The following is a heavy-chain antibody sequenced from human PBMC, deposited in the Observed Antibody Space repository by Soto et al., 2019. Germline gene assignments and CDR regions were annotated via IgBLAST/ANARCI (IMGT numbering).Heavy chain of an antibody. Sequence: QVQLVQSGAEVKKPGSSVKVSCKASGGTFSSYAISWVRQAPGQGLEWMGGIIPIFGTANYAQKFQGRVTITADESTTTAYMELSSLRSEDTAVYYCARYGEGYYYGSGSYPYYYYGMDVWGQGTTVTVSS. J-gene: IGHJ6*02. CDR1: GGTFSSYA. CDR3: ARYGEGYYYGSGSYPYYYYGMDV. V-gene: IGHV1-69*01. D-gene: IGHD3-10*01. CDR2: IIPIFGTA.